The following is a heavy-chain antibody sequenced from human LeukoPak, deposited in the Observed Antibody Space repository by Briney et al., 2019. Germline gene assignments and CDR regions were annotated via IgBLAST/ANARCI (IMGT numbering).Heavy chain of an antibody. CDR1: EFTFSSYG. D-gene: IGHD3-16*01. CDR3: ARDQRPGWGEYFQH. Sequence: GRSLRLSCAASEFTFSSYGMHWVRQAPGKGLDWVAVIWYDGSNKYYADSVKGRFTIPRDNSKNTVYPQMNSLRVEDTAVYYCARDQRPGWGEYFQHWGQGTLVTVSS. V-gene: IGHV3-33*01. J-gene: IGHJ1*01. CDR2: IWYDGSNK.